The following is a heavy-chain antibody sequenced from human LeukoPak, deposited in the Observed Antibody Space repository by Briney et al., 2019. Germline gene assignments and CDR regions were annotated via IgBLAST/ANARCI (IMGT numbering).Heavy chain of an antibody. D-gene: IGHD2-15*01. CDR3: ARHLARVVAQQTHFYGMDV. J-gene: IGHJ6*04. V-gene: IGHV4-34*01. CDR2: INHSGST. CDR1: GGSFSGYY. Sequence: SETLSLTCAVYGGSFSGYYWSWIRQPPGKGLEWIGEINHSGSTNYNPSLKSRVTISVDTSKNQFSLKLSSVTAADTAVYYCARHLARVVAQQTHFYGMDVWGKGTTVTVSS.